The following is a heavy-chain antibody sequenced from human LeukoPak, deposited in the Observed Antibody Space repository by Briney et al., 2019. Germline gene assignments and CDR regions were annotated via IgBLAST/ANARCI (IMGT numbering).Heavy chain of an antibody. J-gene: IGHJ4*02. CDR3: ARDPAEVVVTAEFDY. Sequence: PGGSLRLSCAASGFTFSSYWMSWVRQAPGKGLEWVANIKQDGSEKYYVDSVKGRFTISRDNAKNSLYLQMNSLRAEDTAVYYCARDPAEVVVTAEFDYWGQGTLVTVSS. D-gene: IGHD2-21*02. V-gene: IGHV3-7*01. CDR2: IKQDGSEK. CDR1: GFTFSSYW.